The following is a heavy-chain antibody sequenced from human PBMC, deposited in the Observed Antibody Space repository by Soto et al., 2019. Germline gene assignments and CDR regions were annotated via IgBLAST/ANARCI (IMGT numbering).Heavy chain of an antibody. V-gene: IGHV3-23*01. CDR2: ISDSASST. CDR1: GFTFSSYA. Sequence: GGSLRLSCAASGFTFSSYAMSWVRQAPGKGLELVSAISDSASSTYYADSVKGRFTISRDNSKNTLYLQMNSLGAEDTAVYYCAKVSSIAARLTDYWGQGTLVTVSS. D-gene: IGHD6-6*01. J-gene: IGHJ4*02. CDR3: AKVSSIAARLTDY.